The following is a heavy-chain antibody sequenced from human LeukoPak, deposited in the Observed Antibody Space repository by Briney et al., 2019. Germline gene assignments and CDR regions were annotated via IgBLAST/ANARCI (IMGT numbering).Heavy chain of an antibody. V-gene: IGHV3-48*04. J-gene: IGHJ4*02. CDR1: GFTFSTYS. CDR3: VRDKEWAPYY. D-gene: IGHD1-26*01. Sequence: GGSLRLSCAASGFTFSTYSMNWVRQAPGKGLEWVSYISSSSSTIYYADSVKGRFTISRDNAKSSLYLQMNSLRAEDTAVYYCVRDKEWAPYYWGQGTLVTVSS. CDR2: ISSSSSTI.